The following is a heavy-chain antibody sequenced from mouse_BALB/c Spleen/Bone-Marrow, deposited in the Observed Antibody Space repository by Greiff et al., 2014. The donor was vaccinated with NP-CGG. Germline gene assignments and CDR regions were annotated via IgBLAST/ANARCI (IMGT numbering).Heavy chain of an antibody. V-gene: IGHV1S33*01. CDR1: GYTFTSYD. CDR3: ARSGDSSGYGFAY. Sequence: SGPELVKPGALVKISCKASGYTFTSYDINWVKQRPGQGLEWIGWIYPGDGSTKYNEKFKGKATLTADKSSSTVYMQLSSLTSENSAVCFCARSGDSSGYGFAYWGQGTLVTVSA. J-gene: IGHJ3*01. CDR2: IYPGDGST. D-gene: IGHD3-2*01.